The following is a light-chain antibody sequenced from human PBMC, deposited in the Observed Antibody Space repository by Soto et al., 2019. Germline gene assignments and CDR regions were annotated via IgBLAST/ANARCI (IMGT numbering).Light chain of an antibody. CDR1: QSISSS. CDR3: QQSFNLPRT. J-gene: IGKJ1*01. Sequence: DIDMTQSPSSLSASVGETITITCRASQSISSSLNWFQHSPGQPPKLLLFAASNLHAGVPPRFSGSGSGTSFSLTIRSLQPEDFATYYCQQSFNLPRTFGPGTKVDIK. V-gene: IGKV1-39*01. CDR2: AAS.